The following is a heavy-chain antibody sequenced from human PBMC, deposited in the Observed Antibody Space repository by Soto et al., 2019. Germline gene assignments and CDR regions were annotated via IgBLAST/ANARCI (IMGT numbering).Heavy chain of an antibody. CDR2: INHSGST. CDR3: ARQQWLEIFDY. D-gene: IGHD6-19*01. Sequence: PSETLSLTCAVYGGSFSGYYWTWIRQPPGTGLEWIGEINHSGSTNYNPSLKSRVTISVDTSKNQFSLKLTSVTAADTAVYYCARQQWLEIFDYWGQGTLVTVSS. J-gene: IGHJ4*02. CDR1: GGSFSGYY. V-gene: IGHV4-34*01.